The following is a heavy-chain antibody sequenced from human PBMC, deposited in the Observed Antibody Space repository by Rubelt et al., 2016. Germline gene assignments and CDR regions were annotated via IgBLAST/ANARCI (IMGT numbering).Heavy chain of an antibody. CDR1: GFSLSTSGMC. J-gene: IGHJ4*02. V-gene: IGHV2-70*01. Sequence: QVTLRESGPALVNPTQTLTLTCTFSGFSLSTSGMCVSLIRQPPGTALEWLALIDWDDDKYYSTSLRTRLTISKDTSKNQVVRTMTDTDPVDTATYYCARTQTETEPDYWGQGTLVTVSS. D-gene: IGHD1-1*01. CDR3: ARTQTETEPDY. CDR2: IDWDDDK.